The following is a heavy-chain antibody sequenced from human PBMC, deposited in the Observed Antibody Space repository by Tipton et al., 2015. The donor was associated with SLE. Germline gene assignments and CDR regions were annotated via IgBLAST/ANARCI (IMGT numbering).Heavy chain of an antibody. D-gene: IGHD2-2*01. J-gene: IGHJ3*02. Sequence: SLRLSCAASGFTFSTYAMSWVRHAPGKGLEWVSTISDYGGTIHYADSVKGRFTISTDTSKSALYLQMTSLRVEDTAVYYCAKDAAWDSVLVPHALGLFDIWGRGTRVTASS. CDR3: AKDAAWDSVLVPHALGLFDI. CDR1: GFTFSTYA. CDR2: ISDYGGTI. V-gene: IGHV3-23*01.